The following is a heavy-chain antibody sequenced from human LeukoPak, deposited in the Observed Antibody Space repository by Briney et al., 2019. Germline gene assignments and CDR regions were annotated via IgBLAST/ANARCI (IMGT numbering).Heavy chain of an antibody. CDR3: ARNINGPDY. CDR1: GFGFSTYN. J-gene: IGHJ4*02. CDR2: ISAGSTYM. D-gene: IGHD2/OR15-2a*01. V-gene: IGHV3-21*04. Sequence: GGSLRLSCAVSGFGFSTYNMNWVRQAPGKGLEWVSAISAGSTYMYYADSVKGRFTISRDNSKNTLYLQMNTLRAEDTAVYYCARNINGPDYWGQGTLVTVSS.